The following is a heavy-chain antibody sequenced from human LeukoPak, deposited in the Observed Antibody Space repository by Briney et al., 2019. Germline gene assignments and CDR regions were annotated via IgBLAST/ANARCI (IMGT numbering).Heavy chain of an antibody. CDR3: ARRMVGATRSFDY. V-gene: IGHV4-34*01. J-gene: IGHJ4*02. CDR2: INHSGTT. D-gene: IGHD1-26*01. CDR1: GGSFSGYY. Sequence: PSETLSLTCAVYGGSFSGYYWSWLRQPPGKGLEWIGEINHSGTTYYNPSLKSRVTISADTSKNQFSLELSSVTAADTAVYYCARRMVGATRSFDYWGQGTLVTVSS.